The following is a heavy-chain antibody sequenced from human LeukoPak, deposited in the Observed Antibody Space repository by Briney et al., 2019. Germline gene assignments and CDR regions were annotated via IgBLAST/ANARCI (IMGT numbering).Heavy chain of an antibody. J-gene: IGHJ4*02. V-gene: IGHV4-4*02. Sequence: GSLRLSCGASGFTFSNYWMSWVRQAPGKGLEWIGEMYLSGTTHSNPSVKSRVTISIDKSKNQFFLNLSSVTAADTAVYYCAGLVGRYSSGLYYYYFDYWGQGTLVTVSS. CDR1: GFTFSNYW. CDR2: MYLSGTT. D-gene: IGHD3-22*01. CDR3: AGLVGRYSSGLYYYYFDY.